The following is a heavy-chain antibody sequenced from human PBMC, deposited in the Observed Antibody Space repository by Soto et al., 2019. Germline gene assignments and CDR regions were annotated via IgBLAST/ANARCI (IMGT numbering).Heavy chain of an antibody. Sequence: QVQLQESGPGLVKPSQTLSLTCTVSSGSISSGGYYWSWIRQHPGKGLEWIGYIYYSGSTYYNPSLKSRVTISVDTSKNQFSLKLSSVTAADTAVYYCATARVRGVICPYFDYWGQRTLVTVSS. V-gene: IGHV4-31*03. J-gene: IGHJ4*02. CDR1: SGSISSGGYY. CDR2: IYYSGST. D-gene: IGHD3-10*01. CDR3: ATARVRGVICPYFDY.